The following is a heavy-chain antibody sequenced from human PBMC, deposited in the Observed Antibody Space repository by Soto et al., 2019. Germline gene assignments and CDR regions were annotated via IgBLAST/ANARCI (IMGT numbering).Heavy chain of an antibody. D-gene: IGHD3-10*02. CDR1: GFSFSSFF. CDR2: IIGDGGTI. V-gene: IGHV3-74*01. J-gene: IGHJ5*02. Sequence: LSCAASGFSFSSFFMHWVRQFPGEGLERVSRIIGDGGTIRCADSVKGRFTISRDNAMNTLYLQMNSLRDEDTAVYYCARTYVSVIAGFEPWDQGPLLTL. CDR3: ARTYVSVIAGFEP.